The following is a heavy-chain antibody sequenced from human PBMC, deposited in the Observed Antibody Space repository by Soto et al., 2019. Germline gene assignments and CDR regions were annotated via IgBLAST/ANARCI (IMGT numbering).Heavy chain of an antibody. V-gene: IGHV1-69*13. Sequence: SVKVSCKASGGTFSSYAISWVRQAPAPPLEWMGWISPYYGTTNYAQKFQGRVTITADESTSTAYMELSSLRSEDTAVYYCAREGYYYDSSGYTVFDYWGQGTLVTVSS. CDR3: AREGYYYDSSGYTVFDY. J-gene: IGHJ4*02. CDR1: GGTFSSYA. D-gene: IGHD3-22*01. CDR2: ISPYYGTT.